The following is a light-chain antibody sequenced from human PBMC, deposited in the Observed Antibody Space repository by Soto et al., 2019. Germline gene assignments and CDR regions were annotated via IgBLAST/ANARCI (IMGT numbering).Light chain of an antibody. Sequence: DIQMTQSPSSLSVSVGDRVTITCRASQRISSYLDWYQQKPGKAPNLLIYAASSLQSGVPSRFSGSGSGTDFTLNIRSLQPEDFETYYCQQTYSTPWTFGQGTKVDIK. J-gene: IGKJ1*01. CDR3: QQTYSTPWT. CDR2: AAS. CDR1: QRISSY. V-gene: IGKV1-39*01.